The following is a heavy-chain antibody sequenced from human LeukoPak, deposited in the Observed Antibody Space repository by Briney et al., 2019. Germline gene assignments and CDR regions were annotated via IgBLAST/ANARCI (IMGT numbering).Heavy chain of an antibody. J-gene: IGHJ4*02. V-gene: IGHV4-39*01. Sequence: SETLSLTCTVSGDSISSSLYYWGWIRQPPGRGLEWIGTIYYSETTYYNPSLKSRVTISVDTSKNQFALNLGSVTAADTAVYYCARQGDSRGYSTLDYWGQGTLVTVSS. CDR3: ARQGDSRGYSTLDY. CDR2: IYYSETT. D-gene: IGHD3-22*01. CDR1: GDSISSSLYY.